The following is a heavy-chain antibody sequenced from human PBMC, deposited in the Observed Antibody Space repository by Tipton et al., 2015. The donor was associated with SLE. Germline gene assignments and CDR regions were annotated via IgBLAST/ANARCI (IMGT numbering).Heavy chain of an antibody. CDR1: GGSISSSSYY. CDR3: ARDSIYYDILTGYYDNDYYYGMDV. Sequence: TLSLTCTVSGGSISSSSYYWDWIRQPPGKGLEWIGSMYYSGSTYYNPSLKSRVTISVDKSENSVSLKLSSMTAADTAVYYCARDSIYYDILTGYYDNDYYYGMDVWGQGTTVTVSS. J-gene: IGHJ6*02. V-gene: IGHV4-39*07. D-gene: IGHD3-9*01. CDR2: MYYSGST.